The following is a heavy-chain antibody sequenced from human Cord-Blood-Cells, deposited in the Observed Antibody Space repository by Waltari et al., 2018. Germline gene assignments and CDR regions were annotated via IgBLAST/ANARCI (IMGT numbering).Heavy chain of an antibody. CDR3: ARDLHCSSTSCYTDDAFDI. V-gene: IGHV4-38-2*02. D-gene: IGHD2-2*02. CDR1: GYSISSGYY. Sequence: QVQLQESGPGLVKPSETLSLTCTVSGYSISSGYYWGWIRQPPGKGLEWIGSIYQSGSTDYNPSLKSRVTISVDTSKNPFSLKLSSVTAADTAVYYCARDLHCSSTSCYTDDAFDIWGQGTMVTVSS. CDR2: IYQSGST. J-gene: IGHJ3*02.